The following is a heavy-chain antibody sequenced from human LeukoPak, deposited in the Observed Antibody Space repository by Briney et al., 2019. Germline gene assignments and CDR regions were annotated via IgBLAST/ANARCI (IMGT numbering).Heavy chain of an antibody. D-gene: IGHD5-24*01. V-gene: IGHV1-8*01. CDR1: GYTFTSFD. Sequence: ASVKVSCKASGYTFTSFDINWVRQATGQGLEWMGWMNPNSGNTGYAQKFQGRVTITRNTSISTAYVELSSLRSEDTAVYYCARVGWLQFGYFDYWGQGTLVTVSS. J-gene: IGHJ4*02. CDR2: MNPNSGNT. CDR3: ARVGWLQFGYFDY.